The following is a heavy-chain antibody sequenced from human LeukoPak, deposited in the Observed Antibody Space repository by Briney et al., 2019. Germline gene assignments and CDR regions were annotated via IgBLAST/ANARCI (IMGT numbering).Heavy chain of an antibody. CDR3: ARDGYNSWFDP. V-gene: IGHV4-59*12. J-gene: IGHJ5*02. CDR2: INHSGST. D-gene: IGHD5-24*01. Sequence: SETLSLTCTVSGGSISSYYWSWIRQPPGKGLEWIGEINHSGSTNYNPSLKSRVTISVDTSKNQFSLKLSSVTAADTAVYYCARDGYNSWFDPWGQGTLVTVSS. CDR1: GGSISSYY.